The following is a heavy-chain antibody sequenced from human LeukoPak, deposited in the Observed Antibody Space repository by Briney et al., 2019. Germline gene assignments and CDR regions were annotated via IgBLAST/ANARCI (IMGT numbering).Heavy chain of an antibody. CDR2: INPNSGGT. CDR3: ARVYILTGYYPSRTPLDY. J-gene: IGHJ4*02. Sequence: EASVKVSCKASGHTFTGYYMHWVRQAPGQGLEWMGWINPNSGGTNYAQKFQGRVTMTRDTSISTAYMELSRLRSDDTAVYYCARVYILTGYYPSRTPLDYWGQGTLVTVSS. D-gene: IGHD3-9*01. V-gene: IGHV1-2*02. CDR1: GHTFTGYY.